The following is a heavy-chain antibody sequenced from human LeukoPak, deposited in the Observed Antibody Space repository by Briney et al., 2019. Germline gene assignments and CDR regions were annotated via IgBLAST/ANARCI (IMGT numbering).Heavy chain of an antibody. D-gene: IGHD2-2*01. J-gene: IGHJ4*02. CDR1: GYSFTTYW. CDR2: IYPGDSDT. Sequence: KDGESLKISCRGSGYSFTTYWIGWVRQMPGKGLEWMGIIYPGDSDTRYNPSFQGQVTMSADKSINTAYLQWSSLKASDTAMYYCARRQGCSSTSCPPDSWGQGTLVTVSS. CDR3: ARRQGCSSTSCPPDS. V-gene: IGHV5-51*01.